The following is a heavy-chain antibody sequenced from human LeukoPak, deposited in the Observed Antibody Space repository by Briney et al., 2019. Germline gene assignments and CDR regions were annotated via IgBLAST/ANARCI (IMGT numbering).Heavy chain of an antibody. V-gene: IGHV3-33*01. J-gene: IGHJ3*02. Sequence: GGSLRLSCAASGFTFSSYGMHWVRQAPGKGLEWVAVIWYDGSNKYYVDSVKGRFTISRDNSKNTLYMQMNSLRAEDTAVYYCARASRSAFDIWGQRTMVTVSS. CDR2: IWYDGSNK. CDR3: ARASRSAFDI. CDR1: GFTFSSYG.